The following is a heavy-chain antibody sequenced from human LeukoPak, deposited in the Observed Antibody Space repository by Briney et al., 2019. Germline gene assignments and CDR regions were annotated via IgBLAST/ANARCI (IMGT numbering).Heavy chain of an antibody. J-gene: IGHJ6*02. CDR3: ARAGSVPEYSSSPSSIYYYGMDV. CDR2: IILIFGIA. Sequence: GASVKVSCKASGGTFSSYAISWVRQAPGQGLEWMGRIILIFGIANYAQKFQGRVTITADKSTSTAYMELSSLRSEDTAVYYCARAGSVPEYSSSPSSIYYYGMDVWGQGTTVTVSS. D-gene: IGHD6-6*01. CDR1: GGTFSSYA. V-gene: IGHV1-69*04.